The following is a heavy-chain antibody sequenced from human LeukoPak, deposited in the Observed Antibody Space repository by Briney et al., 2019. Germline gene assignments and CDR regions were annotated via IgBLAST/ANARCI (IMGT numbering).Heavy chain of an antibody. V-gene: IGHV3-11*01. J-gene: IGHJ4*02. CDR2: ITSSGDTI. CDR1: GFTFSDYY. CDR3: AREGGNWGEGYFDY. D-gene: IGHD7-27*01. Sequence: GGSLRLSCAASGFTFSDYYMSWIRQVPGKGLEWVSYITSSGDTIYYADSVKGRFTISRDIPENSVYLQMNSLRAEETAVYYCAREGGNWGEGYFDYWGQGTLVTVSS.